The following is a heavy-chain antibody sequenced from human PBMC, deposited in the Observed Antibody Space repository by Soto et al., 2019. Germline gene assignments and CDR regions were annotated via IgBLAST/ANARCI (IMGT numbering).Heavy chain of an antibody. CDR3: ARRSSGYPYYFDY. CDR1: GFTVSTNY. CDR2: IYSGGST. V-gene: IGHV3-53*02. Sequence: EVQLVETGGGLIQPGGSLRLSCAASGFTVSTNYMSWVRQAPGKGLEWVSLIYSGGSTYYADSVKGRFTISSDHSKNTRYLQMNSLRAEDTAVYYCARRSSGYPYYFDYWGQGTLVTVSS. J-gene: IGHJ4*02. D-gene: IGHD3-22*01.